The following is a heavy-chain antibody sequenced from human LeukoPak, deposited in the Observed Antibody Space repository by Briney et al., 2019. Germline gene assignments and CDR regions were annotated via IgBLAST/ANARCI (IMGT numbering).Heavy chain of an antibody. D-gene: IGHD5-18*01. CDR1: GYTFTSYY. CDR2: INPSGGST. J-gene: IGHJ5*02. Sequence: GASVKVSCKASGYTFTSYYMHWVRQAPGQGLEWMGIINPSGGSTSYAQKYQGRVTMTRDMSTSTVHMELSSLRSEDTAVYYCARDPGRGYSYGGYNWFDPWGQGTLVTVSS. CDR3: ARDPGRGYSYGGYNWFDP. V-gene: IGHV1-46*01.